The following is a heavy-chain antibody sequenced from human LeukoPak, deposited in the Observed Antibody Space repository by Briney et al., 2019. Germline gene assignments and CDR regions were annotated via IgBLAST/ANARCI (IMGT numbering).Heavy chain of an antibody. J-gene: IGHJ3*02. V-gene: IGHV3-11*05. CDR1: GFTFSDYY. CDR3: ARETSLRAFDI. CDR2: ISSSSSYT. D-gene: IGHD3-16*01. Sequence: GGSLRLSCAASGFTFSDYYMSWIRQAPGKGLEWVSYISSSSSYTNYADSAKGRFTISRDNAKNSLYLQMNSLRAEDTAVYYCARETSLRAFDIWGQGTMVTVSS.